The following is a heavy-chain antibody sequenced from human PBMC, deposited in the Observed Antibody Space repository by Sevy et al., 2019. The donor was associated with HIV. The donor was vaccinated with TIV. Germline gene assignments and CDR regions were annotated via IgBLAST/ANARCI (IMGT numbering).Heavy chain of an antibody. CDR3: ASKRGYNDGPFDY. CDR1: GGSFTSSDSY. CDR2: IHYTWGT. J-gene: IGHJ4*02. V-gene: IGHV4-30-4*01. D-gene: IGHD5-12*01. Sequence: SETLSLTCTVSGGSFTSSDSYWSWIRQPPGEGLEWIGYIHYTWGTYYNPFLKSRVAMSVDTSEKQFSLKLSFLTAADTAVYYCASKRGYNDGPFDYGGQRTLVTASS.